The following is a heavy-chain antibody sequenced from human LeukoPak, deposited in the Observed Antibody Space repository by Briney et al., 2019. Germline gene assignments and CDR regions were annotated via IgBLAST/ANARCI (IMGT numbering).Heavy chain of an antibody. CDR3: TGVYGSGSDYFDY. CDR1: GFTFSGSA. J-gene: IGHJ4*02. Sequence: GGSLRLSCAASGFTFSGSAMHWVRQASGKGLEWVGRIRSKANSYATAYAASVKGRFTISRDDSKNTAYLQMNSLKTEDTAVYYCTGVYGSGSDYFDYWGQGTLVTVSS. CDR2: IRSKANSYAT. V-gene: IGHV3-73*01. D-gene: IGHD3-10*01.